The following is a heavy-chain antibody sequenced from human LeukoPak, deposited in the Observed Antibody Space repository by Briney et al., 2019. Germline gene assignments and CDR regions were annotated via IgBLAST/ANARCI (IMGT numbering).Heavy chain of an antibody. CDR2: IYSGGST. D-gene: IGHD3-10*01. Sequence: GGSLRLSCAASGFTVSSNYMSWVRQAPGKGLEWVSVIYSGGSTYYADSVKGRFTISRDNSKNTLYLQTNSLRAEDTAVYYCASSGEVRGVITDYWGQGTLVTVSP. V-gene: IGHV3-66*01. J-gene: IGHJ4*02. CDR3: ASSGEVRGVITDY. CDR1: GFTVSSNY.